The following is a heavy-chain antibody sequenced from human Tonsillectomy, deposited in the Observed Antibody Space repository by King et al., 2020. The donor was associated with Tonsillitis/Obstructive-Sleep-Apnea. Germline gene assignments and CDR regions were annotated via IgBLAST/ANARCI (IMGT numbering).Heavy chain of an antibody. CDR1: GYTFISYD. Sequence: QLVQSGAEVKKPGASVWVSCEASGYTFISYDISWVRQAPGQGLEWMGWMNPKSGNTGYAQKFQGRVTMTRDTSMSTSYLELSSLRFQDPAVYYCAQEIPRAFRSGYPGEGDAFDLWGQGTMVTVSS. CDR3: AQEIPRAFRSGYPGEGDAFDL. D-gene: IGHD3-3*01. CDR2: MNPKSGNT. J-gene: IGHJ3*01. V-gene: IGHV1-8*01.